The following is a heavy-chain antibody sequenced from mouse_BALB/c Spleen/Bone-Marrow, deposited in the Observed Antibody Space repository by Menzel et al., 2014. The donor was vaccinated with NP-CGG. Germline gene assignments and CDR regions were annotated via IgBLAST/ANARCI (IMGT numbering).Heavy chain of an antibody. J-gene: IGHJ2*01. CDR3: ARSDYDAFDY. D-gene: IGHD2-4*01. V-gene: IGHV1-87*01. Sequence: QVQLQQSGAELARPGASVKLSCKASGYTFTSYWMQWVKQRPGQGLEWIGAIYPGDGDTRHTQKFKGKATLTADKSSSTAYMQLSSLASEDSAVYYCARSDYDAFDYWGQGTTLTVSS. CDR1: GYTFTSYW. CDR2: IYPGDGDT.